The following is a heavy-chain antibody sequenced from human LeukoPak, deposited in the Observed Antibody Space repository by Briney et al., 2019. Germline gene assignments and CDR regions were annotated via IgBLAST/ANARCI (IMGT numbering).Heavy chain of an antibody. CDR3: ARGGGLDV. V-gene: IGHV3-7*04. Sequence: GGSLRLSCAASGFTFSGYWMTWVRRAPGKGLEWVASIKLDGSEKYYVDSVKGRFTISRDNAKNSLYLQLNSLRAEDTAVFYCARGGGLDVWGQGATVTVSS. CDR1: GFTFSGYW. J-gene: IGHJ6*02. CDR2: IKLDGSEK.